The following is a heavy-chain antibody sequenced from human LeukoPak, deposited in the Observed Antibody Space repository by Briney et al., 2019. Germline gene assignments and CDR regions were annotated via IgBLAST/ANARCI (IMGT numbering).Heavy chain of an antibody. CDR3: AGVVEVPAATGLWFDP. Sequence: SETLSLTCTVSGGAIRSYYWSWIRPPPRKGLEWVGCIYYSGSTNYNPSLKSRVTISEDTSKTQFSLKLSSVTAADTAVYYCAGVVEVPAATGLWFDPWGQGTLVTVSS. J-gene: IGHJ5*02. D-gene: IGHD2-2*01. CDR2: IYYSGST. CDR1: GGAIRSYY. V-gene: IGHV4-59*01.